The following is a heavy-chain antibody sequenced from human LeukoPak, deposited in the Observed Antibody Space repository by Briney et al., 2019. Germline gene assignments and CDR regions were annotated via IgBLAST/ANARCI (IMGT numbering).Heavy chain of an antibody. J-gene: IGHJ5*02. V-gene: IGHV4-59*01. CDR2: IYYSGST. Sequence: PSEALSVTCAVYGGSFSGYYWSWIRQPPGKGLEGIGYIYYSGSTNYNPSLKSRVTISVDTSKNQFSLTLSSVTAADTAVYSCARGYYYDSSGYYYRYNWFDPWGQGTLVTVSS. D-gene: IGHD3-22*01. CDR3: ARGYYYDSSGYYYRYNWFDP. CDR1: GGSFSGYY.